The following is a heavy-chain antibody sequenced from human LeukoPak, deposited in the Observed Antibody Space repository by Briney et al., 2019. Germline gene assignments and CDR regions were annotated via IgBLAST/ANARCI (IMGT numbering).Heavy chain of an antibody. Sequence: GGSLRLSCAASGFTFISYAMSWVRQAPGKGLEWVSAISGSGGSTYYADSVKGRFTISRDNSKNTLYLQMNSLRAEDTAVYYCATYTAIPSYGAFDIWGQGTMVTVSS. J-gene: IGHJ3*02. CDR3: ATYTAIPSYGAFDI. CDR2: ISGSGGST. V-gene: IGHV3-23*01. CDR1: GFTFISYA. D-gene: IGHD5-18*01.